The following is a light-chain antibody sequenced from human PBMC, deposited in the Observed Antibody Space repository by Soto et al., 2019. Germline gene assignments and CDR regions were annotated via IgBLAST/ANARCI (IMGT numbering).Light chain of an antibody. CDR1: QSVSHY. V-gene: IGKV3-11*01. Sequence: EIVLTQSPATLYLSPEERATLSCRASQSVSHYLAWYQQNPGQAPRLLIHDAPNRAAGSPTRLSGSGGGTDFTLTSNRLGTEDFAVYYCQQRSSWLTVGGATKV. CDR3: QQRSSWLT. CDR2: DAP. J-gene: IGKJ4*01.